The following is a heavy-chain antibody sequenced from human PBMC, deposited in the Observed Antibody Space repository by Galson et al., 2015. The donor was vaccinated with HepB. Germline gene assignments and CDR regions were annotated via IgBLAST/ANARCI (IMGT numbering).Heavy chain of an antibody. J-gene: IGHJ3*02. D-gene: IGHD3-22*01. CDR1: GYTLTELS. V-gene: IGHV1-24*01. Sequence: SVKVSCKVSGYTLTELSMHWVRQAPGKGLEWMGGFDPEDGETIYAQKFQGRVTMTRDTSTSTVYMELSSLRSEDTAVYYCARGQRITMIVVVKHAFDIWGQGTMVTVSS. CDR2: FDPEDGET. CDR3: ARGQRITMIVVVKHAFDI.